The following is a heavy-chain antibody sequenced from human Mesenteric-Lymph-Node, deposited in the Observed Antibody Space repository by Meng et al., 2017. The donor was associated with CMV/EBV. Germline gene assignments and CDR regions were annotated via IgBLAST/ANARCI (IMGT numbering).Heavy chain of an antibody. CDR2: IHYSGST. CDR3: ARVSASWFDP. J-gene: IGHJ5*02. V-gene: IGHV4-59*12. D-gene: IGHD3-3*01. CDR1: GGSISSYY. Sequence: SETLSLTCTVSGGSISSYYWSWIRQPPGKGLEWIGYIHYSGSTNYNPSLKSPVTISVDTSKNQFSLKLSSVTAADTAVYYCARVSASWFDPWGQGTLVTVSS.